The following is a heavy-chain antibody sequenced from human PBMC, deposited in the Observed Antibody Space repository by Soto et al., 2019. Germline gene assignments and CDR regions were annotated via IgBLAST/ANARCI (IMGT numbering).Heavy chain of an antibody. CDR1: GVSVSSGNYF. Sequence: SETLSLTCTVSGVSVSSGNYFWRWIRQPPGKGLEWLGYVHSSGSTGYNPSLESRVSISVDTSKNQFSLKLRSVTAADTAVYYCARVGDFAGAYWGHGTLVPVSS. CDR2: VHSSGST. D-gene: IGHD3-16*01. J-gene: IGHJ4*01. CDR3: ARVGDFAGAY. V-gene: IGHV4-61*01.